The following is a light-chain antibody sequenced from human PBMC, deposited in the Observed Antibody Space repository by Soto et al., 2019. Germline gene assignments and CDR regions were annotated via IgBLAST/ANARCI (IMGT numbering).Light chain of an antibody. J-gene: IGLJ3*02. Sequence: QLVLTQSPSASASLGASVKLTCTLSSGHSSYAIAWHQQQPEKGPRYLMKVNSDGSHSKGDGIPDRFSGSSSGAERYLTISSLQSEDEAFYYCSSSAGIYHYLVFGGGTKLTVL. CDR3: SSSAGIYHYLV. V-gene: IGLV4-69*01. CDR2: VNSDGSH. CDR1: SGHSSYA.